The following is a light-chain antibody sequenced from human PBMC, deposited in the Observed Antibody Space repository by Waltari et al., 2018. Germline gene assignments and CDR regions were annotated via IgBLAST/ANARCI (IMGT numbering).Light chain of an antibody. CDR2: VTS. CDR1: QVISDS. J-gene: IGKJ1*01. CDR3: QQYDITPWT. Sequence: DLQMTQSPSPLSASAGDTVPITCRASQVISDSLAWYQQKPGKAPKLLLYVTSRLESGVPSRFSGSGSGTDYTLTISSLQTEDFATYYCQQYDITPWTFGQGTKVEIK. V-gene: IGKV1-NL1*01.